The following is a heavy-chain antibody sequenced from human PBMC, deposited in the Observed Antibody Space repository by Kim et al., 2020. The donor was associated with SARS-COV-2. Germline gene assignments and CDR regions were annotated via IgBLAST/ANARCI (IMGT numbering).Heavy chain of an antibody. CDR3: ASGCSGGSCYIAD. Sequence: GGSLRLSCAASGFTFSTYTMNWVRQAPGKGLEWVSSISSRNSYIYYADSVKGRFTISRDNAKNSLYLQMNSLRAEDTAVYYCASGCSGGSCYIADWGQG. V-gene: IGHV3-21*01. D-gene: IGHD2-15*01. J-gene: IGHJ4*02. CDR2: ISSRNSYI. CDR1: GFTFSTYT.